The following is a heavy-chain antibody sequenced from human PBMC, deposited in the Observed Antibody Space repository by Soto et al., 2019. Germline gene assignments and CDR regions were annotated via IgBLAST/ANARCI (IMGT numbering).Heavy chain of an antibody. CDR2: ISSSSSYI. CDR3: AREVPAAFDY. V-gene: IGHV3-21*01. CDR1: GFTFSSYS. D-gene: IGHD2-2*01. J-gene: IGHJ4*02. Sequence: GGSLRLSCAASGFTFSSYSMNWVRQAPGKGLEWVSSISSSSSYIYYADSVKGRFTISRDNAKNSLYLQMDSLRAEDTAVYYCAREVPAAFDYWGQGTLVTVSS.